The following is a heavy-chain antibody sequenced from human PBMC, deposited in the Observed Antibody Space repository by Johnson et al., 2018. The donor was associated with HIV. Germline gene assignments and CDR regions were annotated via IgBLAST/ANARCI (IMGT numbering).Heavy chain of an antibody. V-gene: IGHV3-23*04. Sequence: VQLVESGGGLVQPGGSLRLSCAASGFTFGSYVMSWVRQAPGKGLEWVSAISGSGASTYYADSLKGRFTISRDNSKNTLYLQMNSLRAEDPALYYCAKDIYGYDAFDIWGQGTMVTVSS. J-gene: IGHJ3*02. CDR3: AKDIYGYDAFDI. CDR2: ISGSGAST. D-gene: IGHD5-24*01. CDR1: GFTFGSYV.